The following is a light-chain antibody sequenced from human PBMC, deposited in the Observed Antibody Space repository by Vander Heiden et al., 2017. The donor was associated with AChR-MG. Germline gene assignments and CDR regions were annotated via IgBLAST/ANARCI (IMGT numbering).Light chain of an antibody. Sequence: SYVLAQPPSVSVAPGPTARITCGGDNIGSKSVHWYQQKPGQAPVLVVYDDSDRPSGIPGRFSGSNSGDTATLTISRVEAGDEADYYCQVWDSRSDQVIFGGGTMLTVL. CDR2: DDS. CDR3: QVWDSRSDQVI. J-gene: IGLJ2*01. V-gene: IGLV3-21*02. CDR1: NIGSKS.